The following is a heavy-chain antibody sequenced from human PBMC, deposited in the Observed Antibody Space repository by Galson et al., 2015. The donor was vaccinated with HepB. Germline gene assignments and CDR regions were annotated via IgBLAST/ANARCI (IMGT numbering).Heavy chain of an antibody. D-gene: IGHD6-13*01. V-gene: IGHV1-2*02. CDR3: AMAPQSSSWPIDY. CDR1: GYTFTGYY. CDR2: INPNSGGT. J-gene: IGHJ4*02. Sequence: SVKVSCKASGYTFTGYYMHWVRQAPGQGLEWMGWINPNSGGTNYAQKFQGRVTMTRDTSISTAYMELSRLRSDDTAMYYCAMAPQSSSWPIDYWGQGTLVTVSS.